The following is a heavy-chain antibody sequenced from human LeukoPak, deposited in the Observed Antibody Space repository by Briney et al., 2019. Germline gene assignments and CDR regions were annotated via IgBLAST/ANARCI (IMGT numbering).Heavy chain of an antibody. J-gene: IGHJ4*02. D-gene: IGHD2-15*01. V-gene: IGHV4-31*03. CDR1: GGSVTSGDYY. CDR2: IYYSGST. CDR3: ARVCSGGSCYSVVDY. Sequence: SSETLSLTCTVSGGSVTSGDYYWSWIRQHPGKGLEWIGYIYYSGSTYYNPSLKSRVTISVDTSKNQFSLKLSSVTAADTAVYYCARVCSGGSCYSVVDYWGQGTLVTVSS.